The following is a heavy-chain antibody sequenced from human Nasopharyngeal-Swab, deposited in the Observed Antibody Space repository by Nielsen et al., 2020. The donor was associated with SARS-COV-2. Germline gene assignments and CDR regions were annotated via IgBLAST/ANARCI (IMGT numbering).Heavy chain of an antibody. CDR3: ARDSSTDLAARPDWFDP. Sequence: ESLKISCAASRFTFRSYSMNWVRQAPGEGLEWVSSISSSSSYIYYADSVKGRFTISRDNAKNSLYLQMNSLRAEDTAVYYCARDSSTDLAARPDWFDPWGQGTLVTVSS. V-gene: IGHV3-21*01. CDR2: ISSSSSYI. CDR1: RFTFRSYS. J-gene: IGHJ5*02. D-gene: IGHD6-6*01.